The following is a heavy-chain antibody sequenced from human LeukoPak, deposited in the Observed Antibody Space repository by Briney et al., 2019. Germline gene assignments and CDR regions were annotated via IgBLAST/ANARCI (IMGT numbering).Heavy chain of an antibody. CDR2: MSVSNGNT. J-gene: IGHJ4*02. V-gene: IGHV1-18*01. Sequence: ASVKVSCKASGYTFTSCGASWVRQAPGQGLEWMGWMSVSNGNTNYAQKLQGRVTMTTDTSTSTAYMELRSLRSDDTAVYYCARYPLSYSSNWHYYFDYWGQGTLLTVSS. D-gene: IGHD6-13*01. CDR1: GYTFTSCG. CDR3: ARYPLSYSSNWHYYFDY.